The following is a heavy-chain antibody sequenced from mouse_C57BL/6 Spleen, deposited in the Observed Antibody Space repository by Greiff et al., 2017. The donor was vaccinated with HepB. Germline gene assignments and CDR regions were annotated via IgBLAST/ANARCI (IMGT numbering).Heavy chain of an antibody. J-gene: IGHJ4*01. CDR1: GFNIKDYY. D-gene: IGHD3-3*01. CDR2: IDPEDGDT. Sequence: EVKVVESGVELVRPGASVKLSCTASGFNIKDYYMHWVKQRPEQGLEWIGRIDPEDGDTEYAPKFQGKATMTADTSSNTAYLQLSSLTSEDTAVYYCTTGAGYYYAMDYWGQGTSVTVSS. CDR3: TTGAGYYYAMDY. V-gene: IGHV14-1*01.